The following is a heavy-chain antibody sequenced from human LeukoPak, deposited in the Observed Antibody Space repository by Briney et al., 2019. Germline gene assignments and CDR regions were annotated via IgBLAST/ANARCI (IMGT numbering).Heavy chain of an antibody. D-gene: IGHD3-10*01. CDR1: GGSISSYY. J-gene: IGHJ4*02. Sequence: SETLSLTCTVSGGSISSYYWTWIRQPAGKGLEWIGRILNGGSTNYNPSLKSRLTMSVDTSKNQFSLKLSSVTAADTALYYCARATSGTYYYFDSWGRGTLVSVSS. V-gene: IGHV4-4*07. CDR2: ILNGGST. CDR3: ARATSGTYYYFDS.